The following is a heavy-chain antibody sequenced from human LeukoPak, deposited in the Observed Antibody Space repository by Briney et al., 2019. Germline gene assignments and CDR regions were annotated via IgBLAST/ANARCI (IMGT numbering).Heavy chain of an antibody. J-gene: IGHJ4*02. D-gene: IGHD7-27*01. V-gene: IGHV3-7*05. CDR1: GFTFSTDW. CDR2: IKPDGSEK. Sequence: GGSLRLSCEASGFTFSTDWMSWVRQAPGKGLEWVANIKPDGSEKYYVDSVKGRFTFSRDNTKNSLYLQMTSLRAEDTAVYYCARGENWAIEYWGQGILVTVSS. CDR3: ARGENWAIEY.